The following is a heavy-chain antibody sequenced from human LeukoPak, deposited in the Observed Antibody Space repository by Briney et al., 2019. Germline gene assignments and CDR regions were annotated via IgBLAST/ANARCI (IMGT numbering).Heavy chain of an antibody. J-gene: IGHJ4*02. Sequence: GGSLRLSCAASGFTFTTYTMSWVRRAPGKGLEWVAVISYDGSNKYYADSVKGRFTISRDNSKNTLYLQMNSLRAEDTAVYYCAKVSGGVWLYDISHFDYWGQGTLVTVSS. CDR1: GFTFTTYT. D-gene: IGHD3-9*01. V-gene: IGHV3-30*04. CDR3: AKVSGGVWLYDISHFDY. CDR2: ISYDGSNK.